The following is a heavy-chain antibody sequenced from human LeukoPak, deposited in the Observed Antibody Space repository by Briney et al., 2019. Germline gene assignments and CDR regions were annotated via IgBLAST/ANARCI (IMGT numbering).Heavy chain of an antibody. J-gene: IGHJ4*02. V-gene: IGHV4-59*08. CDR3: ARHSTSRGLDY. D-gene: IGHD6-19*01. Sequence: SETLSLTCTVSGGSISSYYWSWIRQPPGKGLEWIGYIYYSGTTNYNPSLKSRVTISVDTSKNQFFLKLTSLTAADTAVYYCARHSTSRGLDYWGQGTLVTVSS. CDR1: GGSISSYY. CDR2: IYYSGTT.